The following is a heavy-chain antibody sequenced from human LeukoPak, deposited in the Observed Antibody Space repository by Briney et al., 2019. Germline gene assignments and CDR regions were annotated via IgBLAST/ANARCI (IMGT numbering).Heavy chain of an antibody. CDR2: INHSGST. D-gene: IGHD6-19*01. CDR3: ARVLTHSSGWYGALDI. CDR1: GGSFSGYY. J-gene: IGHJ3*02. V-gene: IGHV4-34*01. Sequence: TSETLSLTCAVYGGSFSGYYWSWIRQPPGKGLEWIGEINHSGSTNYNPSLKSRVTISVDTSKNQFSLKLSSVTAADTAVYYCARVLTHSSGWYGALDIWGQGTMVTVSS.